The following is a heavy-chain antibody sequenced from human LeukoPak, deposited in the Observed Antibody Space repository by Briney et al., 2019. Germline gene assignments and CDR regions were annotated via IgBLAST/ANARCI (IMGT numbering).Heavy chain of an antibody. D-gene: IGHD3-10*01. Sequence: PGGSLRLSCAASGFIFSNYAMTWVRQAPGKGLEYISSITDSGGSAYYADSVKGRFTLSRDNSRDTLYLHLNSLRAEDTALYYCAKGGLGQASGLDVWGQGATVIVAS. V-gene: IGHV3-23*01. CDR1: GFIFSNYA. CDR2: ITDSGGSA. CDR3: AKGGLGQASGLDV. J-gene: IGHJ6*02.